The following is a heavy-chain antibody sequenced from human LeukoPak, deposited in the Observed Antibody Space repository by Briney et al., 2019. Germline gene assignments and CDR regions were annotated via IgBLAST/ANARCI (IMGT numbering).Heavy chain of an antibody. J-gene: IGHJ4*02. Sequence: GGSLRLSCAASGFTFSSYGMHWVRQAPGKGLEWVAFIRYDGSNKYYADSVKGRFTISRDNAKNSLYLQMNSLRAEDTAVYYCARTGHTYYYGSGSVDYWGQGTLVTVSS. V-gene: IGHV3-30*02. CDR1: GFTFSSYG. CDR3: ARTGHTYYYGSGSVDY. CDR2: IRYDGSNK. D-gene: IGHD3-10*01.